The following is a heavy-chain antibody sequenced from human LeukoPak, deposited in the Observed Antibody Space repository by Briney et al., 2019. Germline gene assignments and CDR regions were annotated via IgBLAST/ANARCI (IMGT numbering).Heavy chain of an antibody. J-gene: IGHJ4*02. D-gene: IGHD3-16*02. CDR2: ISISSSYT. CDR1: GFTFSDYY. V-gene: IGHV3-11*06. CDR3: ARDSDYVWGSYRYVDY. Sequence: GGSLRLSCAASGFTFSDYYMSWIRQAPGKGLEWVSYISISSSYTNYADSVKGRFTISRDNAKNSLYLQMNSLRAEDTAVYYCARDSDYVWGSYRYVDYWGQGTLVTVSS.